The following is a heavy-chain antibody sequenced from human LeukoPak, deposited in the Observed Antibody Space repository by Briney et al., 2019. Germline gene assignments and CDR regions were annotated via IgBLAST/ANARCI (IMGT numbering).Heavy chain of an antibody. D-gene: IGHD3-16*01. CDR3: ARGNQYHDYVWGSSTFEYWFDP. V-gene: IGHV1-2*02. Sequence: ASVKVSCKASGYTFTGYYMHWVRQAPGQGLEWMGWINPNSGGTNYAQKFQGRVTMTRDTSISTAYMELSRLRSDDTAVYYCARGNQYHDYVWGSSTFEYWFDPWGQGTLVTVSS. CDR2: INPNSGGT. J-gene: IGHJ5*02. CDR1: GYTFTGYY.